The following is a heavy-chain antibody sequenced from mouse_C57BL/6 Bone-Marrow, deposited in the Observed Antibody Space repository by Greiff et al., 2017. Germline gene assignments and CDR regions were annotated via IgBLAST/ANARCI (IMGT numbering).Heavy chain of an antibody. Sequence: QVQLQQSGAELARPGASVKLSCTASGYTFTSYGISWVKQRTGQGLEWIGEIYPRSGNTYYNEKFKGKATLTADKSSSTADMELRSLTSEDSAGYFCARYRLFFDYWGQGTTLTVSS. J-gene: IGHJ2*01. CDR1: GYTFTSYG. CDR2: IYPRSGNT. D-gene: IGHD1-2*01. CDR3: ARYRLFFDY. V-gene: IGHV1-81*01.